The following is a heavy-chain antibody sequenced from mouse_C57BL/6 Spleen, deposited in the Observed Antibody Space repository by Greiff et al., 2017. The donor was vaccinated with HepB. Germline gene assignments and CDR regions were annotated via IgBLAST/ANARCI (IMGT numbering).Heavy chain of an antibody. CDR2: ISNGGGST. V-gene: IGHV5-12*01. Sequence: EVKVEESGGGLVQPGGSLKLSCAASGFTFSDYYMYWVRQTPEKRLEWVAYISNGGGSTYYPDTVKGRFTISRDNAKNTLYLQMSRLKSEDTAMYYCARPYGSSYNWYFDVWGTGTTVTVSS. D-gene: IGHD1-1*01. CDR1: GFTFSDYY. CDR3: ARPYGSSYNWYFDV. J-gene: IGHJ1*03.